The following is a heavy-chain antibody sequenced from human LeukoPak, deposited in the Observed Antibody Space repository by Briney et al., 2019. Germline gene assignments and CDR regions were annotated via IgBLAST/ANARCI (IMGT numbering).Heavy chain of an antibody. D-gene: IGHD2-15*01. CDR1: GFTFRSHE. V-gene: IGHV3-48*03. CDR3: ATYLLVVPDY. CDR2: ISGNGSTI. Sequence: GGSLRLSCAASGFTFRSHEMNWVRQAPGKGLEWVSYISGNGSTIYYADSVKGRFTISRDNAKNSLYLQMNSLRAEDTAVYYCATYLLVVPDYWGQGTLVTVSS. J-gene: IGHJ4*02.